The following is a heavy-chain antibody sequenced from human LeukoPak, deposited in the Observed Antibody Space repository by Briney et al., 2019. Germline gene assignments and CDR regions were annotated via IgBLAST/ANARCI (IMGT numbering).Heavy chain of an antibody. CDR1: GGSFSGYY. CDR3: AREDEWEPAYDAFDI. J-gene: IGHJ3*02. D-gene: IGHD1-26*01. CDR2: INHSGST. V-gene: IGHV4-34*01. Sequence: SETLSLTCAVYGGSFSGYYWSWIRQPPGKGLEWIGEINHSGSTNYNPSLKSRVTISVDTSKNQFSLKLSSVTAADTAVYYCAREDEWEPAYDAFDIWAKGQWSPSLQ.